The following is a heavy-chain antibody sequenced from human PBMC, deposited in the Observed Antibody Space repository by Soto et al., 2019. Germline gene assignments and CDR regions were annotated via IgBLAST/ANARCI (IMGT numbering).Heavy chain of an antibody. Sequence: SETLSLTCAVYGGSFSGYYWSWIRQPPGKGLEWIGEINHSESTNYNPSLKSRVTISVDTSKNQFSLKLSSVTAADTAVYYCARTTQVVAANQNYYYYGMDGWGQGTTVTVS. CDR1: GGSFSGYY. CDR2: INHSEST. J-gene: IGHJ6*02. D-gene: IGHD2-15*01. V-gene: IGHV4-34*01. CDR3: ARTTQVVAANQNYYYYGMDG.